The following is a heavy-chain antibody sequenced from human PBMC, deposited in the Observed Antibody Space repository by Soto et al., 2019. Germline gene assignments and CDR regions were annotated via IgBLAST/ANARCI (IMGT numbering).Heavy chain of an antibody. J-gene: IGHJ5*02. Sequence: ASVKVSCKASGYSFTTYYMHWVRQAPGQGLEWMGMINPSGGSTSYAQKFQGRVTMTRDTSTSTVYMELSSLRSEDTAVYYCARDGLIAAAPFDPWGQGTLVTVSS. V-gene: IGHV1-46*01. CDR2: INPSGGST. CDR1: GYSFTTYY. D-gene: IGHD6-13*01. CDR3: ARDGLIAAAPFDP.